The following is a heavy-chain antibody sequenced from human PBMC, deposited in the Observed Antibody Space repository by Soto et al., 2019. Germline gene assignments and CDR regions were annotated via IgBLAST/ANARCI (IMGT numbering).Heavy chain of an antibody. CDR2: IYYSGST. Sequence: SETLSLTCTVSGGSISSGDYYWSWIRQPPGKGLEWIGYIYYSGSTYYNPSLKSRVTISVDTSKNQFSLKLSSVTAADTAVYYCARGNYDDSSGYQDGWWVDPWGQGTLVTVS. CDR3: ARGNYDDSSGYQDGWWVDP. D-gene: IGHD3-22*01. CDR1: GGSISSGDYY. J-gene: IGHJ5*02. V-gene: IGHV4-30-4*01.